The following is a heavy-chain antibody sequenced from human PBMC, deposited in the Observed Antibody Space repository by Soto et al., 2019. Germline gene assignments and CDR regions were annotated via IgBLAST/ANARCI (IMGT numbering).Heavy chain of an antibody. D-gene: IGHD3-3*01. CDR1: GFTFSSYW. J-gene: IGHJ6*02. V-gene: IGHV3-74*01. CDR3: ARVPRPTYYDFWIDWVGMDV. Sequence: HPGGSLRLSCAASGFTFSSYWMHWVRQAPGKGLVWVSRINSDGSSTSYADSVKGRFTISRDNAKNTLYLQMNSLRAEDTAVYYCARVPRPTYYDFWIDWVGMDVWGQGTTVTVSS. CDR2: INSDGSST.